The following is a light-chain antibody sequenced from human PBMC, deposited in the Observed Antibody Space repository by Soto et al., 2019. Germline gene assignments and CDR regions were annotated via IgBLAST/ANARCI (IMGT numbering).Light chain of an antibody. J-gene: IGLJ1*01. CDR3: CSYAGRSTFRV. CDR2: EVN. V-gene: IGLV2-23*02. CDR1: NNDVGRYNL. Sequence: QSVLTQPASVSGSTGQSITISCTGTNNDVGRYNLVSWYLQHPGKAPTPIIYEVNRQRYGVSKRSSGSKSGNTDGLSISDLQAEDEADYYCCSYAGRSTFRVFETGTKVTVL.